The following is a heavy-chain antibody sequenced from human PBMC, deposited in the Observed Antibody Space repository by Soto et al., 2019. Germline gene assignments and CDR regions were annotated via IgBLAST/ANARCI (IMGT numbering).Heavy chain of an antibody. V-gene: IGHV3-23*01. CDR3: AQNRIAARVPFDY. CDR2: ISGSGGST. CDR1: GFTFSSDA. J-gene: IGHJ4*02. Sequence: EVQVLESGGGLVQPGGSLRLSCAASGFTFSSDAMSWVRQAPGKGLEWVSAISGSGGSTYYADSVKGRFTISRDNSKNTLYLLMNSLRAEDTAVYYCAQNRIAARVPFDYWGPGTLVTVSS. D-gene: IGHD6-6*01.